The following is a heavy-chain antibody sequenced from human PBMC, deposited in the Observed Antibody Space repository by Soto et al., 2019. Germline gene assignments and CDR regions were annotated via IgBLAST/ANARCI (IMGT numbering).Heavy chain of an antibody. V-gene: IGHV4-4*02. CDR2: ISHNGTS. CDR3: ARVVLSITRGAFDA. CDR1: GGSISSSHW. Sequence: QVQLQESGPGLVKPSGTLSLTCAVSGGSISSSHWWSWVRQSPGKGLEYIGEISHNGTSNSNPSLKSRVTLSLDRAKDHFSLTLTSVTAADTAVYYCARVVLSITRGAFDAWGQGTPVIVSS. D-gene: IGHD1-20*01. J-gene: IGHJ3*01.